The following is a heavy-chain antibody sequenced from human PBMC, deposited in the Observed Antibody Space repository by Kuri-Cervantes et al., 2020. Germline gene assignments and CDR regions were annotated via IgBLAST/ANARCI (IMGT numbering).Heavy chain of an antibody. Sequence: GGSLRLSCAASGFTFSSYAMSWVRQAPGKGLEWVSSISSSSSYVYYADSVKGRFTISRDNSRNTLYLQMNSLRAEDTAAYYCAKANGGVTTLDYWGQGTLVTVSS. CDR3: AKANGGVTTLDY. CDR1: GFTFSSYA. D-gene: IGHD4-17*01. CDR2: ISSSSSYV. J-gene: IGHJ4*02. V-gene: IGHV3-23*01.